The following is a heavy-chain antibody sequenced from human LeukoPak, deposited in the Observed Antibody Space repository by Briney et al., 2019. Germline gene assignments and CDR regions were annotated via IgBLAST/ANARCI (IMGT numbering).Heavy chain of an antibody. CDR3: ARILYSSSWYGLDP. CDR1: GYTFTGYY. D-gene: IGHD6-13*01. CDR2: INPNSGGT. Sequence: GASVKVSCKASGYTFTGYYMHWVRQAPGQGLEWMGWINPNSGGTNYAQKFQGRVTMTRDTSISTAYMELSRLRSDDTAVYYCARILYSSSWYGLDPWGQGTLVTASS. V-gene: IGHV1-2*02. J-gene: IGHJ5*02.